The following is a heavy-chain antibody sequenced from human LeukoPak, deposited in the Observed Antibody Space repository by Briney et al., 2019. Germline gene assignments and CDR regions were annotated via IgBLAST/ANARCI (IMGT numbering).Heavy chain of an antibody. CDR2: IYSGGST. CDR3: ARVGGH. CDR1: GLTFSRNY. J-gene: IGHJ4*02. Sequence: PGGSLRLSCAASGLTFSRNYMSWVRQAPGKGLESVSVIYSGGSTYYAESVRGRFTISRDNSKNTLYLQMNSLRVEDTAVYYCARVGGHWGQGTLVTVSS. D-gene: IGHD3-10*01. V-gene: IGHV3-53*01.